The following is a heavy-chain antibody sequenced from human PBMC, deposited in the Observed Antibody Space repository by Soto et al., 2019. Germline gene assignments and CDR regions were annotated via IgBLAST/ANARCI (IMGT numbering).Heavy chain of an antibody. J-gene: IGHJ4*02. CDR3: TRARSGANVQY. CDR2: INPDNGDT. V-gene: IGHV1-2*02. CDR1: GATFSGNF. D-gene: IGHD3-10*01. Sequence: QVQLVQSGAEVREPGASVKVSCKPSGATFSGNFFHWVRQAPGQGLEWMGWINPDNGDTNYAQKFQDRVTMTRDTALSPAYMDLSRLRSDDTAVYFCTRARSGANVQYWGQGTLVTVSS.